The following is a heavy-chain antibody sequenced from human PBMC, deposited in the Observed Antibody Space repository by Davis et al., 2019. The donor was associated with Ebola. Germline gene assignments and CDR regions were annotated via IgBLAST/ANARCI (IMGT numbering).Heavy chain of an antibody. Sequence: GESLQISCKGPGYSFHTYWLGCVRQMPGKRLEWKGIIYPGDYDTRYSPSFQGQVTISADKSISTAYLQWSSRKASDTAMYYCARRGFSHFDYWGQGTLVTVSS. CDR1: GYSFHTYW. V-gene: IGHV5-51*01. J-gene: IGHJ4*02. CDR2: IYPGDYDT. CDR3: ARRGFSHFDY. D-gene: IGHD5-18*01.